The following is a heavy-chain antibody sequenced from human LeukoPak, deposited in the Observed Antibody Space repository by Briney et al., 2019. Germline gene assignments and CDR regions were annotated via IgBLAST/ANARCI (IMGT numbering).Heavy chain of an antibody. V-gene: IGHV3-7*01. CDR1: GFSLSRYW. Sequence: GGSLRLSCAASGFSLSRYWMSWVRQAPGKGLEWVANIKQDGSEKFYVDSVKGRFTISRDNAKNSLYLQMNSLRDEDTAVYYCAKGFTGAFDYWGQGTLVTVSS. J-gene: IGHJ4*02. D-gene: IGHD7-27*01. CDR2: IKQDGSEK. CDR3: AKGFTGAFDY.